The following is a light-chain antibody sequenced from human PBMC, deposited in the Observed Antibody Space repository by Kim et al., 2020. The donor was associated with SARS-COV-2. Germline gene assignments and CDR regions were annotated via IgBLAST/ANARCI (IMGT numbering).Light chain of an antibody. Sequence: GSVGDRVTITCRASQSITNYLSWYQQKPGKAPNLLIYAASSLQSGVPSRFSGSGSGADFTLTISSLQPEDFATYYCQQSYTTPRTFGQGTRLEIK. CDR1: QSITNY. J-gene: IGKJ5*01. CDR3: QQSYTTPRT. V-gene: IGKV1-39*01. CDR2: AAS.